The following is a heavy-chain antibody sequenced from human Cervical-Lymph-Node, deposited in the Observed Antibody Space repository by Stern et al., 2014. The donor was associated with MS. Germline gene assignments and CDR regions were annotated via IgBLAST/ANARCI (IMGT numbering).Heavy chain of an antibody. CDR3: AREVYGDSRRFDS. CDR1: GYIFSSYG. J-gene: IGHJ4*02. D-gene: IGHD4-17*01. CDR2: ASTYNGNT. Sequence: VQLEESGPEVKKPGASVQVSCKASGYIFSSYGINWVRQAPGQGLEWMGWASTYNGNTNYAQKFQDRVTMTTDTSTNTAYMELRSLRSDDTAVYYCAREVYGDSRRFDSWGQGTLVTVSS. V-gene: IGHV1-18*01.